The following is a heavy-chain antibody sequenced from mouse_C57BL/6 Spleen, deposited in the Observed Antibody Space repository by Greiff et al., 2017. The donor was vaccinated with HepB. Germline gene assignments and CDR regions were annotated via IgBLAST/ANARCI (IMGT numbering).Heavy chain of an antibody. D-gene: IGHD2-4*01. CDR1: GFTFSDYY. Sequence: VQLKESGGGLVQPGGSLKLSCAASGFTFSDYYMYWVRQTPEKRLEWVAYISNGGGSTYYPDTVKGRFTISRDNAKNTLYLQMSRLKSEDTAMYYCARRGYYDYGGFAYWGQGTLVTVSA. J-gene: IGHJ3*01. V-gene: IGHV5-12*01. CDR2: ISNGGGST. CDR3: ARRGYYDYGGFAY.